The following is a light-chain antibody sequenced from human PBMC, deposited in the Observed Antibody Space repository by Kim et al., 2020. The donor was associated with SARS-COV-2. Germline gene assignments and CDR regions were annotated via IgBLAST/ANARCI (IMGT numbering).Light chain of an antibody. CDR1: QSVSSSY. CDR3: QYYNTSVT. J-gene: IGKJ3*01. V-gene: IGKV3-20*01. Sequence: LSPGEEASLSCRASQSVSSSYLAWYQQKPGQAPRLLIYGASSRATGIPDRFSGGGFGTDFTLTISRLEAEDFAVYYCQYYNTSVTFVPGTKVDIK. CDR2: GAS.